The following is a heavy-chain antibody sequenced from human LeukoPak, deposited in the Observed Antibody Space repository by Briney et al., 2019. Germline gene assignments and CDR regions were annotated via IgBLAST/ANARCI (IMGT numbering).Heavy chain of an antibody. D-gene: IGHD6-13*01. CDR2: INPNSGGT. CDR3: ARAWGIAAAGTSVSFDY. Sequence: GASVKVSCKASGYTFNGYYMHWVRQAPGQGLEWMGWINPNSGGTNYAQKFQGRVTMTRDTSISTAYMELSRLRSDDTAVYYCARAWGIAAAGTSVSFDYWGQGTLVTVSS. V-gene: IGHV1-2*02. CDR1: GYTFNGYY. J-gene: IGHJ4*02.